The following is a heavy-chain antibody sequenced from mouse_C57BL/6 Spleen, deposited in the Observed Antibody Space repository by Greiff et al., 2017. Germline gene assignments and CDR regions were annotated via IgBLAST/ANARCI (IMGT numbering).Heavy chain of an antibody. Sequence: VQLQQSGAELVKPGASVTISCTASGYAFSSYWMNWVKQRPGKGLEWIGQIYPGDGDTNYNGKFKGKATLTADKSSSTAYMQLSRLTSEDSAVYVCARSDSNYYFDYWGQGTTLTVSA. CDR1: GYAFSSYW. D-gene: IGHD2-5*01. CDR3: ARSDSNYYFDY. J-gene: IGHJ2*01. CDR2: IYPGDGDT. V-gene: IGHV1-80*01.